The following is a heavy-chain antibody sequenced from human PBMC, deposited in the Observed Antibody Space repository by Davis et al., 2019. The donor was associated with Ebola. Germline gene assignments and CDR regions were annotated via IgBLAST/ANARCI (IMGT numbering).Heavy chain of an antibody. CDR3: ARGTVTTGR. V-gene: IGHV3-23*01. D-gene: IGHD4-17*01. J-gene: IGHJ4*02. Sequence: GESLKISCAASGFTFSSYAMSWVRQAPGKGLEWVSTISGSGGSTYYADSVKGRFTISRDNSKNTLYLQMNSLRAEDTAVYYCARGTVTTGRWGQGTLVTVSS. CDR2: ISGSGGST. CDR1: GFTFSSYA.